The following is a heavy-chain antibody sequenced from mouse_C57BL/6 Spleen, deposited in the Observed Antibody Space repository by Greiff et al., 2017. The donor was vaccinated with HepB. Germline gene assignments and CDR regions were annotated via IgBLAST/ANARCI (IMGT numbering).Heavy chain of an antibody. J-gene: IGHJ4*01. V-gene: IGHV1-55*01. D-gene: IGHD2-4*01. CDR1: GYTFTSYW. CDR3: ARSDYDDSYAMDY. CDR2: IYPGSGST. Sequence: QVHVKQPGAELVKPGASVKMSCKASGYTFTSYWITWVKQRPGQGLEWIGDIYPGSGSTNYNEKFKSKATLTVDTSSSTAYMQLSSLTSEDSAVYYCARSDYDDSYAMDYWGQGTSVTVSS.